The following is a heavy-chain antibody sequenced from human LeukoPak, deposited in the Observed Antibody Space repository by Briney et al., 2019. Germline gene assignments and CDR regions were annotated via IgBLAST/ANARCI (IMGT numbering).Heavy chain of an antibody. CDR3: ASKLLWFGELSDDAFDI. V-gene: IGHV3-53*01. CDR2: IYSGGST. CDR1: GFTVSSNY. D-gene: IGHD3-10*01. Sequence: GGSLRLSCAASGFTVSSNYMSWVCQAPGKGLEWVSVIYSGGSTYYSDSVKGRFTISRANSKNTLYLQMNSLRAEDTAVYYCASKLLWFGELSDDAFDIWGQGTMVTVSS. J-gene: IGHJ3*02.